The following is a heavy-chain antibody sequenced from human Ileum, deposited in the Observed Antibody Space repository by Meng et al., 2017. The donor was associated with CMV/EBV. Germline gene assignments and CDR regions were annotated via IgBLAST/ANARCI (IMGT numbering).Heavy chain of an antibody. J-gene: IGHJ4*02. CDR1: GLTFSSYS. Sequence: LSCAASGLTFSSYSMNWVRQAPGKGLEWVSSISTSSSYIYYADSVKGRFTISRDNAKNSLYLQMNSLRAEDTAVYYCARGSGSYYGYWGQGTLVTVSS. CDR2: ISTSSSYI. CDR3: ARGSGSYYGY. D-gene: IGHD1-26*01. V-gene: IGHV3-21*01.